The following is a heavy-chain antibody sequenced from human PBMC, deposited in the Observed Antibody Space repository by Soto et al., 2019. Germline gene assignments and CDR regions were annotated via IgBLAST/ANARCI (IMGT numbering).Heavy chain of an antibody. CDR3: ALAPGMATITNY. Sequence: PGGSLRLSCAASGFTFSSYSMNWVRQAPGKGLEWVSSISSSSSYIYYADSVKGRFTISRDNAKNSLYLQMNSLRAEDTAVYYCALAPGMATITNYWGQGTLVTVSS. V-gene: IGHV3-21*01. CDR2: ISSSSSYI. D-gene: IGHD5-12*01. J-gene: IGHJ4*02. CDR1: GFTFSSYS.